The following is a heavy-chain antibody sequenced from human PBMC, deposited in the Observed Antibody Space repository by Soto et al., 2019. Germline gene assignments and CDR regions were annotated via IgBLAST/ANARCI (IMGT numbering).Heavy chain of an antibody. CDR3: ERGGLIAAVLGYYYYGMNG. CDR2: INHVGRT. Sequence: LEILSLACAVYGGSFSGYYWSWIRQPPGKGLEWIGEINHVGRTNYNPSLKSRVTISVDTSDNQFYLKMSSVTAAHTSVYYCERGGLIAAVLGYYYYGMNGWGEGTTV. V-gene: IGHV4-34*01. CDR1: GGSFSGYY. J-gene: IGHJ6*02. D-gene: IGHD6-6*01.